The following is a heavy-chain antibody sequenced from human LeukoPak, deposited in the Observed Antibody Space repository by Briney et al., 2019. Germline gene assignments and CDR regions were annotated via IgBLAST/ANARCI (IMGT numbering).Heavy chain of an antibody. Sequence: AVQVSCKASGFSIYYLHWLRQAPGQAFEWVGIINRSGSNKNSAQKFQGRVTMTRDKSKCTVYMEPNSLRSEDTAYCDCVILYGGEPGYWGQGTLVTVSS. D-gene: IGHD4-23*01. CDR1: GFSIYY. V-gene: IGHV1-46*01. CDR3: VILYGGEPGY. CDR2: INRSGSNK. J-gene: IGHJ4*02.